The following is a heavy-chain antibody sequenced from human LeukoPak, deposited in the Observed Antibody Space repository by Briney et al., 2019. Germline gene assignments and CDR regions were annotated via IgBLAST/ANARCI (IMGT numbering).Heavy chain of an antibody. V-gene: IGHV4-59*08. Sequence: PSETLSLTCTVSGGPINTDYWNWIRQPPGKGLEWIGYIYYTGRTNYNPSFKSRLTISIDTSKSQFSLKLSSVTAADTAVYCCARNAFDIWGQGTMVTVSS. J-gene: IGHJ3*02. CDR3: ARNAFDI. CDR2: IYYTGRT. CDR1: GGPINTDY.